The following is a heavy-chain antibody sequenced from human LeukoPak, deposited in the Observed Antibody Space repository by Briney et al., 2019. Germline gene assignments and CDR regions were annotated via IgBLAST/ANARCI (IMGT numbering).Heavy chain of an antibody. CDR3: ARDLNSDTAARAGY. Sequence: EGSLRLSCAASGFTFSSSGMHWVRQAPGKGLEWVAVIWYDGSNKYYADSVKGRFTISRDNSKNTLYLQMNSLRAEDTAVYYCARDLNSDTAARAGYWGQGTLVTVSS. CDR2: IWYDGSNK. V-gene: IGHV3-33*01. CDR1: GFTFSSSG. J-gene: IGHJ4*02. D-gene: IGHD5-18*01.